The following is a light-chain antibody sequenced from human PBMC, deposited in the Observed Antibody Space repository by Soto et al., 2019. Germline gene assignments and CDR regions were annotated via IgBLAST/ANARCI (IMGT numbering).Light chain of an antibody. Sequence: EIVLTQSPATLSLSPGERATLSCRASQSVSSYLAWYQQKPGQAPRLLIYAASSRATGIPDRFSGSGSGTDFTLTISRLEPEDFAVYYCLQYGTPPYTFGQGTKLEIK. V-gene: IGKV3-20*01. CDR1: QSVSSY. CDR3: LQYGTPPYT. CDR2: AAS. J-gene: IGKJ2*01.